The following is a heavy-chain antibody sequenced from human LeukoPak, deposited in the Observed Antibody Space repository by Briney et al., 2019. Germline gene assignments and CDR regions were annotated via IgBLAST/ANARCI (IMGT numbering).Heavy chain of an antibody. V-gene: IGHV3-7*01. CDR1: GFMFSSYW. D-gene: IGHD4-17*01. CDR2: IKEDGSEK. Sequence: GGSLRLSCAASGFMFSSYWMSWVRQAPGKGLEWVADIKEDGSEKSYVDSVKGRFTISRDNAKNSLYLQMNTLRAEDTAVYYCARDPVPYYGENYYYYYMDVWGKGTTVTVSS. CDR3: ARDPVPYYGENYYYYYMDV. J-gene: IGHJ6*03.